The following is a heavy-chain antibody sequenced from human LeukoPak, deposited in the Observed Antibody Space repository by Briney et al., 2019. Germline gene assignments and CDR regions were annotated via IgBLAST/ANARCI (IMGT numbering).Heavy chain of an antibody. CDR1: GLTLTSNA. J-gene: IGHJ4*01. Sequence: GGSLRPSCAASGLTLTSNAMNWVRQAPGKGLEWVSGITGSGDSTYYADSVKGRFTISRDNYKNTVYLQMNSLRVEDTAVYHCGKERYGSSSVVDYWGHGTLVTVSS. CDR2: ITGSGDST. CDR3: GKERYGSSSVVDY. V-gene: IGHV3-23*01. D-gene: IGHD6-6*01.